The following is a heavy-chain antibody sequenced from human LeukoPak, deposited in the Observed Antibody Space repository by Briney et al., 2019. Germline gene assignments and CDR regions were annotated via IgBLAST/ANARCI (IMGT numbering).Heavy chain of an antibody. D-gene: IGHD1-26*01. Sequence: SETLSLTCTVSGGSISSYYWRWIRQPAGKGLEWIGRIYTSGSTNYNPSLKSRVTMSVDTSKNQFSLKLSSVTAADTAVYYCARDAPRMGATGLYFDYWGQGTLVTVSS. J-gene: IGHJ4*02. CDR1: GGSISSYY. CDR2: IYTSGST. V-gene: IGHV4-4*07. CDR3: ARDAPRMGATGLYFDY.